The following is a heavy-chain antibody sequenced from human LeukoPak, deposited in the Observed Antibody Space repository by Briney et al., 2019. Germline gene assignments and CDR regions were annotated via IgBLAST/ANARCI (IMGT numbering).Heavy chain of an antibody. Sequence: PGGSLRPSCAASGFTFSSYGMHWVRQAPGKGLEWVAFIRYDGTNKYYADSVKGRFTISRDNSKNTLYLQMNSLRAEDTAVYYCAKDLEMGATLGAFDIWGQGTMVTVSS. CDR1: GFTFSSYG. CDR3: AKDLEMGATLGAFDI. V-gene: IGHV3-30*02. J-gene: IGHJ3*02. CDR2: IRYDGTNK. D-gene: IGHD1-26*01.